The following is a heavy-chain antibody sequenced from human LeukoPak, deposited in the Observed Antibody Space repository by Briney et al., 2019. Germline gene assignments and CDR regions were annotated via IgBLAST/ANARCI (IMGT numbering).Heavy chain of an antibody. D-gene: IGHD6-13*01. J-gene: IGHJ6*03. CDR2: IIPIFGTA. Sequence: SVEVSFKASGGTFSSYAISWVRQAPGQGLEWMGGIIPIFGTANYAQKFQGRVTITTDESTSTAYMELSSLRSEDTAVYYCASQYSSSWYVDYYYYYMDVWGKGTTVTVSS. CDR1: GGTFSSYA. V-gene: IGHV1-69*05. CDR3: ASQYSSSWYVDYYYYYMDV.